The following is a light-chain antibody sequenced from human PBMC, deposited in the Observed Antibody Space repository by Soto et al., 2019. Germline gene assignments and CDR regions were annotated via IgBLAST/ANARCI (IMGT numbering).Light chain of an antibody. CDR3: QQSYSTPPT. J-gene: IGKJ1*01. CDR1: QSIISY. V-gene: IGKV1-39*01. CDR2: AAA. Sequence: DMQMTHSPASRCASVGDRVSVTCRASQSIISYLNWYLQKPGKAPKLLIFAAASLQSGVPSRFSGSGSGTDFTLTISSLQPEDFATYYCQQSYSTPPTFGQGTKVDIK.